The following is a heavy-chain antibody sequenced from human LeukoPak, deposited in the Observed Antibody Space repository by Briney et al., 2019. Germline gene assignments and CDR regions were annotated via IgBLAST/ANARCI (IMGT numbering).Heavy chain of an antibody. V-gene: IGHV4-39*01. CDR1: GGSISSSGYY. CDR2: IYYSGST. D-gene: IGHD5-24*01. Sequence: SETLSLTCTVSGGSISSSGYYWGWIRQPPGKGLEWIGSIYYSGSTYYNPSLKSRVTISVDTSKNQFSLKLSSVTAADTAVYYCARQRRDGYNFDYWGQGTLVTVSS. CDR3: ARQRRDGYNFDY. J-gene: IGHJ4*02.